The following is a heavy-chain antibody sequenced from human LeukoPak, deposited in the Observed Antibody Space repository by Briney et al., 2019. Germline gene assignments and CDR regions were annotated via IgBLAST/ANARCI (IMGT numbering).Heavy chain of an antibody. CDR3: ARGTVLRFLEWSFDY. CDR1: GYTFTGYY. D-gene: IGHD3-3*01. Sequence: ASVKVSCKASGYTFTGYYMHWVRQAPGQGLEWMGWMNPNSGNTGYALKFQGRVTITRNTSISTAYMELSSLRSEDTAVYYFARGTVLRFLEWSFDYWGQGTLVTVSS. CDR2: MNPNSGNT. V-gene: IGHV1-8*03. J-gene: IGHJ4*02.